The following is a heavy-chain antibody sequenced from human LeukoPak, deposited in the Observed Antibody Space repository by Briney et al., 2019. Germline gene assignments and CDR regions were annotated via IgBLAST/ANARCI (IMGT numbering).Heavy chain of an antibody. CDR2: IKQDGSEK. D-gene: IGHD4-17*01. J-gene: IGHJ5*02. CDR1: GFTFSSYS. Sequence: PGGSLRLSCAASGFTFSSYSMNWVRQAPGKGLEWVANIKQDGSEKYYVDSVKGRFTISRDNAKNSLYLQMNSLRAEDTAVYYCARASYGDYSNWFDPWGQGTLVTVSS. V-gene: IGHV3-7*01. CDR3: ARASYGDYSNWFDP.